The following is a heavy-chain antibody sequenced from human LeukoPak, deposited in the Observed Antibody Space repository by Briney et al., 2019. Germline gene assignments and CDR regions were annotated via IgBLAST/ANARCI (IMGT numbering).Heavy chain of an antibody. CDR1: GFTFSNYA. CDR2: ISYDGSNK. CDR3: ASSSNYYDSSLFDY. J-gene: IGHJ4*02. V-gene: IGHV3-30-3*01. D-gene: IGHD3-22*01. Sequence: GGSLRLSCAASGFTFSNYAMHWVRQAPGKGLEWVAVISYDGSNKYYADSVKGRFTISRDNSKNTLYLQMNSLRAEDTAVYYCASSSNYYDSSLFDYWGQGTLVTVSS.